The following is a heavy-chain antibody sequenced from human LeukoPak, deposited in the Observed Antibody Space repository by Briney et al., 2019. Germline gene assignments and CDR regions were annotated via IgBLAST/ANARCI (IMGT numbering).Heavy chain of an antibody. D-gene: IGHD3-22*01. CDR3: ARDIYDSSGYYYFTSANDAFDI. CDR1: GFTFRNYA. CDR2: ISYAGSNK. V-gene: IGHV3-30-3*01. J-gene: IGHJ3*02. Sequence: GGSLRLSCAASGFTFRNYAMHWVRQAPGKGLEWVAVISYAGSNKYYADSVKGRFTISRDNSQSTLYLQMNSLRAEDTAVYYCARDIYDSSGYYYFTSANDAFDIWGQGTMVTVSS.